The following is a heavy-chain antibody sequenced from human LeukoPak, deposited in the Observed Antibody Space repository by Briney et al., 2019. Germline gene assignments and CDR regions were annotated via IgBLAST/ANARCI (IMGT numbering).Heavy chain of an antibody. CDR1: GFTFDDYA. J-gene: IGHJ4*02. D-gene: IGHD4-17*01. CDR3: ARDQTVKYFDY. Sequence: GGSLRLSCAASGFTFDDYAMHWVRQAPGKGLEWVAVIWYDGSNKYYADSVKGRFTISRDNSKNTLYLQMNSLRAEDTAVYYCARDQTVKYFDYWGQGTLVTVSS. V-gene: IGHV3-33*08. CDR2: IWYDGSNK.